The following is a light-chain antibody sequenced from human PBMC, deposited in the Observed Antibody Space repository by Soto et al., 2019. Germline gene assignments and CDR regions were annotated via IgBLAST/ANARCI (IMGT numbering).Light chain of an antibody. CDR2: GAS. V-gene: IGKV3-15*01. CDR1: QSVDSN. Sequence: IMMTQSPATLSVSPGERDTLSCRASQSVDSNLAWYQQKPGQAPRLLIYGASTRATGISARFSGSGSGTDFTLTVSSLEPDDFAVYYCQQRSNWKTFGQGTRLEIK. CDR3: QQRSNWKT. J-gene: IGKJ5*01.